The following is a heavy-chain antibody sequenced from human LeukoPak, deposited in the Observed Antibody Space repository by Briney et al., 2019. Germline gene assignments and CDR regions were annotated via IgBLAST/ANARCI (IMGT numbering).Heavy chain of an antibody. Sequence: MTSETLSLTCTVSGGSISSYYWSWIRQPPGKGLEWIGYIYYSGSTNYNPSLKSRVTISVDTSKNQFSLKLSSVTAADTAVYYCARHLPTVVTATRDAFDIWGQGTMVTVSS. J-gene: IGHJ3*02. CDR1: GGSISSYY. V-gene: IGHV4-59*08. CDR2: IYYSGST. D-gene: IGHD4-23*01. CDR3: ARHLPTVVTATRDAFDI.